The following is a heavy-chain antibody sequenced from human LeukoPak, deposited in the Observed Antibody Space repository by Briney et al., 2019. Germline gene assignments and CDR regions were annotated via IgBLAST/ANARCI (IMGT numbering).Heavy chain of an antibody. CDR1: GFNFNTHG. V-gene: IGHV3-30*18. CDR2: ISYDGSNK. CDR3: AKDQWGFYGAHDY. D-gene: IGHD2/OR15-2a*01. Sequence: GGSLRLSCAASGFNFNTHGMHWVRQPPGKGLEWVAGISYDGSNKWHGDSVQGRFTISRDNSKNMVYLQMNTLRADDTAVYYCAKDQWGFYGAHDYWGQGTLVTVSS. J-gene: IGHJ4*02.